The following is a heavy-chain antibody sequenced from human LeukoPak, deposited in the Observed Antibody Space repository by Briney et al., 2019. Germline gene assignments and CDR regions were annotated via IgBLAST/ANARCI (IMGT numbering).Heavy chain of an antibody. CDR3: ARDLDYDSSGYYQDY. CDR1: GYSISSGYY. D-gene: IGHD3-22*01. Sequence: PSETLSLTCTVSGYSISSGYYWGWIRQPPGKGLEWIGSIYHSGSTYYNPSLKSRVTISVDTSKNQFSLKLSSVTAADTAVYYCARDLDYDSSGYYQDYWGQGTLVTVSS. CDR2: IYHSGST. V-gene: IGHV4-38-2*02. J-gene: IGHJ4*02.